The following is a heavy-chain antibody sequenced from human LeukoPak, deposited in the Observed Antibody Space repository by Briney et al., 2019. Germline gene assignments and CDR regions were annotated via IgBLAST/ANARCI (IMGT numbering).Heavy chain of an antibody. CDR3: ARLEGSQAGYFDY. J-gene: IGHJ4*02. D-gene: IGHD3-10*01. Sequence: PSETLSLTCTVSGGSISGYCWTWIRQPPGKGLEWIGYIFYSGSTNYNPSLKSRVTISVDTSKNQFSLKLSSVTAADTALYYCARLEGSQAGYFDYWGQGSLVTVSS. CDR1: GGSISGYC. V-gene: IGHV4-59*08. CDR2: IFYSGST.